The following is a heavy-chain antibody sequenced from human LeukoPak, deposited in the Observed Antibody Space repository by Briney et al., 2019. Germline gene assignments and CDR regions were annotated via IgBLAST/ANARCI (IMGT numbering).Heavy chain of an antibody. CDR3: AAELYGGNSDCCNFEL. Sequence: SVKVSCKASGFTFSTSAVQWVRQARGQRLEWIGWIIVGSGTTNYAHSLQGRLTITRDMSTSTAYMELSSLTSEDTAVYYCAAELYGGNSDCCNFELWGQGTMVTVSS. J-gene: IGHJ3*01. CDR1: GFTFSTSA. D-gene: IGHD4-23*01. V-gene: IGHV1-58*01. CDR2: IIVGSGTT.